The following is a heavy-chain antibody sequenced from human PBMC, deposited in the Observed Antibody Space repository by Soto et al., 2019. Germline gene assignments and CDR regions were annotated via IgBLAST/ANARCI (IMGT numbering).Heavy chain of an antibody. J-gene: IGHJ6*02. CDR1: GFTFSSYA. CDR2: ISGSGGST. Sequence: GGSLRLSCAASGFTFSSYAMSWVRQAPGKGLEWVSAISGSGGSTYYADSVKGRFTISRDNSKNTLYLQMNSLRAEDTAVYYCARDQRCTNGVCYYGMDVWGQGTTVTVSS. V-gene: IGHV3-23*01. CDR3: ARDQRCTNGVCYYGMDV. D-gene: IGHD2-8*01.